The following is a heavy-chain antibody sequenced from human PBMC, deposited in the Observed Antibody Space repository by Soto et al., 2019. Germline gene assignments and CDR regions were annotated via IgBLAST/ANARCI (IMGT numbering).Heavy chain of an antibody. Sequence: PGGSLRLSCSASRFTFSSYTMNWVRQAPGKGLEWVSSISSSTTYIYYADSVKGRFTISRDNAKNSLYLQVNSLRAEDTAVYYCARDFDSSGYYGLVGAFDIWGQGTMVTVSS. CDR3: ARDFDSSGYYGLVGAFDI. J-gene: IGHJ3*02. CDR1: RFTFSSYT. V-gene: IGHV3-21*03. CDR2: ISSSTTYI. D-gene: IGHD3-22*01.